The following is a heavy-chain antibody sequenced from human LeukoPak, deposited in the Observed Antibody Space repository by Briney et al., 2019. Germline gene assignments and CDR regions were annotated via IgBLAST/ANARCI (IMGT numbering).Heavy chain of an antibody. CDR2: IGHDGSSQ. Sequence: GGSLRLSCAASGFTFNDYGMHWVRQAPGKGLEWVAVIGHDGSSQKYADSVKGRFTISRDISENTLYLQMNSLRAEDTAVYYCATDKGGAAFDIWGQGTMVTVSS. CDR3: ATDKGGAAFDI. D-gene: IGHD1-26*01. V-gene: IGHV3-33*01. J-gene: IGHJ3*02. CDR1: GFTFNDYG.